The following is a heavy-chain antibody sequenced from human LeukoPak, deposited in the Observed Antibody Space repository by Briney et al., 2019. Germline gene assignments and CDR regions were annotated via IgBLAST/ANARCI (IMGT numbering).Heavy chain of an antibody. V-gene: IGHV4-4*02. D-gene: IGHD6-25*01. Sequence: SETLTLPCGVSGGSVSSTNWWTWIRQPPGKGLEWIGEVHLDGRTNFNPSLKSRLTMSVDLSENHVSLKLTSVTAADTAVYYCAREGGFYRPLDLWGQGTSVTVSS. J-gene: IGHJ4*01. CDR2: VHLDGRT. CDR3: AREGGFYRPLDL. CDR1: GGSVSSTNW.